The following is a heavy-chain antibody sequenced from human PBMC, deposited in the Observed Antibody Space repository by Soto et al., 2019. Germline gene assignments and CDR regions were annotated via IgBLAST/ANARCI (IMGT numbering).Heavy chain of an antibody. CDR1: GYTFTGYY. D-gene: IGHD5-18*01. J-gene: IGHJ6*02. V-gene: IGHV1-2*04. CDR3: SSDLEALYSYGYSYYYGMDV. Sequence: ASVKVSCKASGYTFTGYYMHWVRQAPGQGLEWMGWINPNSGGTNYAQKFQGWVTMTRDTSISTAYMEMSRLRSDDTAVYYCSSDLEALYSYGYSYYYGMDVWGQGTTVTVSS. CDR2: INPNSGGT.